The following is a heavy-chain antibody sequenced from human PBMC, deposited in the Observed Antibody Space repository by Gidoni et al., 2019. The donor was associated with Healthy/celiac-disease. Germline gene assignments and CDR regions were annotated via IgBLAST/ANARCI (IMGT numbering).Heavy chain of an antibody. CDR2: INHSGST. V-gene: IGHV4-34*01. J-gene: IGHJ6*03. Sequence: QVQLQQWGAGLLKPSETLSLTCAVYGGSVGGDYWSWFRPPPGKGLEWIGEINHSGSTNYNPSLKSRVTISVDTSKNQFSLKLSSVTAADTAVYYCARGANVLRFLEWLSHGGHYYYMDVWGKGTTVTVSS. CDR1: GGSVGGDY. D-gene: IGHD3-3*01. CDR3: ARGANVLRFLEWLSHGGHYYYMDV.